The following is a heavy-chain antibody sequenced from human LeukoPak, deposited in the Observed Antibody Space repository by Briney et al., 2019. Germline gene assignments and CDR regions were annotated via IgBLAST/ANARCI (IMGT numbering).Heavy chain of an antibody. CDR3: TRRVGGTPDY. D-gene: IGHD1-26*01. CDR1: GFTFSCYV. V-gene: IGHV3-23*01. Sequence: GGSLRLSCAASGFTFSCYVMTWVRQAPGAGLEWVSAIGTHSTSTDYPDSVKGRFTISRDDSKNTVFLQMTSLRVEDTALYYCTRRVGGTPDYWGLGTLVTVSS. J-gene: IGHJ4*02. CDR2: IGTHSTST.